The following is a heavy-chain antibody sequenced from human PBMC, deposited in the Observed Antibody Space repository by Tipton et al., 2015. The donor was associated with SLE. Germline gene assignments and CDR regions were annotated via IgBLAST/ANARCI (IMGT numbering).Heavy chain of an antibody. CDR3: AKYYYGTPSEGHGVDV. CDR1: GGSLNSSTDY. V-gene: IGHV4-39*07. D-gene: IGHD3-10*01. Sequence: TLSLTCAVSGGSLNSSTDYWGWIRQPPGKGLEWIGSVSYGGSTYSNPSLKSRVTISVDTSKNHFSVKLNSVTAADTAVYYCAKYYYGTPSEGHGVDVWGQGTAVTVSS. CDR2: VSYGGST. J-gene: IGHJ6*02.